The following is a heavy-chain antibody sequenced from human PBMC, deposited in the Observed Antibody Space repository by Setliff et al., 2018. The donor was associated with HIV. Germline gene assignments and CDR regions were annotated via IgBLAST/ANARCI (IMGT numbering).Heavy chain of an antibody. CDR3: ARGKTWLRFLDY. Sequence: ASVKVSCKASGYTFKNYGISWVRQAPGQGLEWMGWINTHSGYTNYAQNVQGRVTVTMDTSTSTAYMELRSLKSDDTAVYYCARGKTWLRFLDYWGQGTLVTVSS. CDR1: GYTFKNYG. CDR2: INTHSGYT. V-gene: IGHV1-18*01. D-gene: IGHD5-12*01. J-gene: IGHJ4*02.